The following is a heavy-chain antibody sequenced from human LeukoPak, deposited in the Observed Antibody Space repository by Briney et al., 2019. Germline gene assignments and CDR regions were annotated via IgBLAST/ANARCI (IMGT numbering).Heavy chain of an antibody. CDR3: ARGRKYSYGTYYYGLDV. V-gene: IGHV3-23*01. D-gene: IGHD5-18*01. CDR1: GFTFRSHA. Sequence: GGSLRLSCVGSGFTFRSHAMSWVRQAPEKGLEFVSGIYENGGTTYYADSVKGRFTISRDNSKNTLYLQMNSLRAEDTAVYYCARGRKYSYGTYYYGLDVWGQGTTVTVCS. J-gene: IGHJ6*02. CDR2: IYENGGTT.